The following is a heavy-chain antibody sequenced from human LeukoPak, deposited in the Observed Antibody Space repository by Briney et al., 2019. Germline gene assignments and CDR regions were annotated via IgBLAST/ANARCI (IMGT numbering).Heavy chain of an antibody. CDR1: GVTFSSYD. Sequence: GGSLRLSCAASGVTFSSYDMHWVRQATGKGLEWVSAIGTAGDTYYPGSVKGRFTISRENAKNSLYLQMNSLRAEDTAVYYCARGGGDYYFDYWGQGTLVTVSS. CDR2: IGTAGDT. V-gene: IGHV3-13*01. CDR3: ARGGGDYYFDY. D-gene: IGHD2-21*02. J-gene: IGHJ4*02.